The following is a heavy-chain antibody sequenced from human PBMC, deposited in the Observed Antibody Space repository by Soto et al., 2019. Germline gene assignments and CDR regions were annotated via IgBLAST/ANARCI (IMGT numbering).Heavy chain of an antibody. D-gene: IGHD6-13*01. CDR2: ISGSSSYI. J-gene: IGHJ3*02. CDR3: ATSHGSSGNGAFDI. CDR1: GFTFSSYS. Sequence: GGSLRLSCAASGFTFSSYSMTWVRQAPGKGLEWVSSISGSSSYIYDADSVKGRFTISRDNAKNSLFLQMNSLRAEDTAVYYCATSHGSSGNGAFDIWGQGTMVTVSS. V-gene: IGHV3-21*01.